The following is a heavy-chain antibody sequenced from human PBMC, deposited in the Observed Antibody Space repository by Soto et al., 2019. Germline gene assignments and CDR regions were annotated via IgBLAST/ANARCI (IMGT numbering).Heavy chain of an antibody. J-gene: IGHJ4*02. CDR1: GYSFSNYS. D-gene: IGHD1-1*01. V-gene: IGHV1-46*01. CDR3: ARDGVQLWPRYYVDY. CDR2: INPNGGST. Sequence: VQLVQSGAEVKKPGASVQVSCKTSGYSFSNYSMHWVRQVPGQGLEWMGKINPNGGSTSLAQKFKDAVTLTRDTSTNTVYMELRSLTSEDTAVYYCARDGVQLWPRYYVDYWGQGPLVTVSS.